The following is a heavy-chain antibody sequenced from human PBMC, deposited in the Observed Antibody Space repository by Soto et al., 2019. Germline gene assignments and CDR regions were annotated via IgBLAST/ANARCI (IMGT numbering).Heavy chain of an antibody. J-gene: IGHJ4*02. CDR3: ARHTPAISISDH. CDR2: IYYRGST. Sequence: QLQLQESGPGLVKPSETLSLTCTVSGGSISSSSYYWGWIRQPPGKGLEWIGSIYYRGSTYYNPSLKSRVTISVATSQNQFSLKLSSVTAADTAVYYCARHTPAISISDHWGQGTLVTVSS. V-gene: IGHV4-39*01. CDR1: GGSISSSSYY. D-gene: IGHD2-15*01.